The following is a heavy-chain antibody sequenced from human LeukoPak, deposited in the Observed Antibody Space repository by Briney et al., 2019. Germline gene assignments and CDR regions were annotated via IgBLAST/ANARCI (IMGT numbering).Heavy chain of an antibody. J-gene: IGHJ4*02. D-gene: IGHD5-12*01. CDR1: GFTFSSYA. V-gene: IGHV3-23*01. CDR2: ISGSGGST. CDR3: AKDRDIVATHRLDY. Sequence: PGGSLRLSCAASGFTFSSYAMSWVRQAPGKGLEWVSAISGSGGSTYYADSVKGRFTISRDNSKNTLHLQMNSLRAEDTAVYYCAKDRDIVATHRLDYWGQGTLVTVSS.